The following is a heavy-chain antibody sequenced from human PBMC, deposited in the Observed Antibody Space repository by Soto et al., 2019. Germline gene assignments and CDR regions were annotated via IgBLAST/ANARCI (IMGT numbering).Heavy chain of an antibody. D-gene: IGHD3-10*01. J-gene: IGHJ4*02. V-gene: IGHV1-18*01. Sequence: ASVKDSCKASGYTFTSYGISWVRQAPGQGLEWMGWISAYNGNTNYAQKLQGRVTMTTDTSTSTAYMELRSLRSDDTAVYYCARDIYGAGLYYKDYCGQAPMGTLST. CDR3: ARDIYGAGLYYKDY. CDR1: GYTFTSYG. CDR2: ISAYNGNT.